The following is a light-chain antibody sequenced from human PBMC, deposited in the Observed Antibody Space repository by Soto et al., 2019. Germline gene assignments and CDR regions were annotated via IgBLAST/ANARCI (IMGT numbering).Light chain of an antibody. V-gene: IGKV1-16*02. J-gene: IGKJ4*01. CDR2: DAS. Sequence: DIQMTQSPASLSASVGDRATITCRASQVISNDLAWFQQKPGKPPKSLIYDASSLHTGVPSKFSGSGSGTDFTLTISSLQPEDFATYYCQQYDNSPVTFGGGTKVEIK. CDR3: QQYDNSPVT. CDR1: QVISND.